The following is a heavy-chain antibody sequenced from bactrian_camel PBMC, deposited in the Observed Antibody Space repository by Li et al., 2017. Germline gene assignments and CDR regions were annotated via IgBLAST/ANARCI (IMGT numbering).Heavy chain of an antibody. V-gene: IGHV3S60*01. CDR2: IQPFSDAK. D-gene: IGHD3*01. Sequence: HVQLVESGGDSVQAGGSLRLSCLALYFPYDTNNRMGWFRQVPGKEREGVAIIQPFSDAKYYADSVKGRFTISQDPTKNMLYLQMNSLKPEDTAIYYCTKDRSYGTRNWVQSTRGQGTQVTVS. J-gene: IGHJ4*01. CDR3: TKDRSYGTRNWVQST. CDR1: YFPYDTNNR.